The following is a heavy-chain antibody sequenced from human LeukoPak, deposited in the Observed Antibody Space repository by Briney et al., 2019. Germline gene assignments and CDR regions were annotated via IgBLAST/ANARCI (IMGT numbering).Heavy chain of an antibody. D-gene: IGHD1-26*01. CDR3: ARDRGGSYSAIDY. J-gene: IGHJ4*02. V-gene: IGHV3-48*04. CDR2: ISSSSSTI. Sequence: GALRLSCAASGFTFSSYNMKLVRQGPGKGLELVSFISSSSSTIYYADSVKGRFTISRDNAKNSLYLQMNSLRAEDTAVYYCARDRGGSYSAIDYWGQGTLVTVSS. CDR1: GFTFSSYN.